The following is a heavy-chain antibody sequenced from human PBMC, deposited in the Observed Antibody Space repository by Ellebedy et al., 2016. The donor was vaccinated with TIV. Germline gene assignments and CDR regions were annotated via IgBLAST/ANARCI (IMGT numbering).Heavy chain of an antibody. D-gene: IGHD6-6*01. Sequence: GGSLRLSXAASGFTFSSYAMHWVRQAPGKGLEWVAVISYDGSNKYYADSVKGRFTISRDNSKNTLYLQMNSLRAEDTAVYYCARSSYSSSYIDYWGQGTLVTVSS. V-gene: IGHV3-30-3*01. CDR1: GFTFSSYA. J-gene: IGHJ4*02. CDR2: ISYDGSNK. CDR3: ARSSYSSSYIDY.